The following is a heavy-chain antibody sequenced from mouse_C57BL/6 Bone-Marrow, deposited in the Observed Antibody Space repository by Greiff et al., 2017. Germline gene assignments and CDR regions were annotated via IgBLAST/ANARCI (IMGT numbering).Heavy chain of an antibody. CDR2: ISDGGSYT. CDR3: ARTREYDVAWFAY. V-gene: IGHV5-4*01. D-gene: IGHD2-14*01. Sequence: EVQLVESGGGLVKPGGSLKLSCAASGFTFSSYAMSWVRQTPEKRLEWVATISDGGSYTYYPENVKGRVTISRDNAKNNLYLQMSHMKSEDTAMYYCARTREYDVAWFAYWGQGTLVTVSA. J-gene: IGHJ3*01. CDR1: GFTFSSYA.